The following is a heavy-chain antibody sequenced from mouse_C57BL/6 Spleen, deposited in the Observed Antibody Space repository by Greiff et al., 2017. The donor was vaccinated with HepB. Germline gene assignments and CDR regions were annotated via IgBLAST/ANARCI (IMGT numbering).Heavy chain of an antibody. Sequence: DVKLVESGGGLVQPGGSLKLSCAASGFTFSDYYMYWVRQTPEKRLEWVAYISNGGGSTYYPDTVKGRFTISRANAKNTLYLQMSRLKSEDTAMYYCARRQTGFWFAYWGQGTLVTVSA. D-gene: IGHD4-1*01. CDR3: ARRQTGFWFAY. CDR2: ISNGGGST. CDR1: GFTFSDYY. J-gene: IGHJ3*01. V-gene: IGHV5-12*01.